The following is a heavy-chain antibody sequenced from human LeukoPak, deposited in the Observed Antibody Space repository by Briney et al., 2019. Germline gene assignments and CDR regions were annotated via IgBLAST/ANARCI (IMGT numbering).Heavy chain of an antibody. CDR1: GVSISSGDYF. Sequence: SETLSLTCSVSGVSISSGDYFWTWLRQPPGKGLEYIGYIYYSGTTYCNPSLKSRITMSVDMSANQFSLRLTSVSAADTAVYYCTRAYWIGFHFDSWGQGILVSVSS. CDR2: IYYSGTT. J-gene: IGHJ4*02. V-gene: IGHV4-30-4*01. D-gene: IGHD3-3*01. CDR3: TRAYWIGFHFDS.